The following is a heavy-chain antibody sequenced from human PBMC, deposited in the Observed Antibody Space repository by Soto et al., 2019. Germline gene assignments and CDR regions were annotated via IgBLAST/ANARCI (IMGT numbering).Heavy chain of an antibody. CDR2: IRSKANSYMT. J-gene: IGHJ4*02. Sequence: GGSLRLSCAASGFTFSDHYMDWVRQAPGKGLEWVGRIRSKANSYMTEYAASVKGRFAISRDDSENSLFLQMNSLKTEDTAVYYCTRDSSSCRGGYCYFDSWGQGTLVTVSS. V-gene: IGHV3-72*01. CDR3: TRDSSSCRGGYCYFDS. CDR1: GFTFSDHY. D-gene: IGHD2-15*01.